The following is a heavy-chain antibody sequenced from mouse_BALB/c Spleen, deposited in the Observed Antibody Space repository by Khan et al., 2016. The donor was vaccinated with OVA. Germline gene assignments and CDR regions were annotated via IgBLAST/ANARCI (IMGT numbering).Heavy chain of an antibody. V-gene: IGHV1S135*01. J-gene: IGHJ3*01. CDR2: IDPFNGGT. D-gene: IGHD1-1*01. Sequence: EVQLQESGPELMKPGASVKISCKASGYSFSTYYIHWVTRSHGKTLEWIGYIDPFNGGTTYNQKFKGKATLTVDKSSSTAYMHLTSLTSEDSAVYYCARPVSTSWFAYWGQGTLVTVSA. CDR3: ARPVSTSWFAY. CDR1: GYSFSTYY.